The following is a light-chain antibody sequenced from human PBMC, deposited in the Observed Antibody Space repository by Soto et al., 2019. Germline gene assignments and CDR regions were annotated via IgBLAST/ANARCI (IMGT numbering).Light chain of an antibody. CDR2: EAS. J-gene: IGKJ3*01. CDR1: QSVGTY. V-gene: IGKV3-15*01. Sequence: EIVMTQSPATLSVSPGERATLSCRASQSVGTYVAWYQQKPGQAPRLLIYEASSRATGIPARFSGSGSGTEFTLTISSLQSEDFAVYYCHQYNNWPPLFTFGPGTKLEIK. CDR3: HQYNNWPPLFT.